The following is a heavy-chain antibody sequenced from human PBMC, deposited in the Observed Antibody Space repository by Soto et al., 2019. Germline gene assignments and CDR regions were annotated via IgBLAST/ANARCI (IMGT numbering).Heavy chain of an antibody. Sequence: SGKVSRKASGGTFSSYAISSVRQAPGQGLEWMGGIIPIFGTGNYAQKLQGRVTITADESTSTDYMELSSLRSEDTAVYYCARDVAVAGPGSASWFDPWGQGTLVSVSS. J-gene: IGHJ5*02. CDR2: IIPIFGTG. D-gene: IGHD6-19*01. V-gene: IGHV1-69*13. CDR3: ARDVAVAGPGSASWFDP. CDR1: GGTFSSYA.